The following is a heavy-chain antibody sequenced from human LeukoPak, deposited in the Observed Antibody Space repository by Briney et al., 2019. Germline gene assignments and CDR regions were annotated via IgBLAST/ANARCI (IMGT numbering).Heavy chain of an antibody. V-gene: IGHV4-59*08. CDR1: GGSISSYY. J-gene: IGHJ4*02. CDR3: ARKEYSNSKFDY. D-gene: IGHD2/OR15-2a*01. CDR2: IYYSGST. Sequence: SETLSLTCTVSGGSISSYYWSRIRQPPGKGLEWIGYIYYSGSTNYNPSLKSRVTISADTSKNQISLSLSSVTAADTAVYYCARKEYSNSKFDYWGQGTLVTVSS.